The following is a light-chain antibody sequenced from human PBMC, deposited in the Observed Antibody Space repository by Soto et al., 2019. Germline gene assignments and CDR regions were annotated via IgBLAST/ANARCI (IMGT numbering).Light chain of an antibody. V-gene: IGLV2-14*01. CDR1: SSDVGGYNY. CDR3: SSYTSSTAYV. J-gene: IGLJ1*01. Sequence: QSVLSQPASVSGSPGQSITISCTGTSSDVGGYNYVSWYQQHPDKAPKLMIYDVTNRPSSVSNRFSGSKSGNTASLTISGLQAEDEADYYCSSYTSSTAYVFGTGSKVTVL. CDR2: DVT.